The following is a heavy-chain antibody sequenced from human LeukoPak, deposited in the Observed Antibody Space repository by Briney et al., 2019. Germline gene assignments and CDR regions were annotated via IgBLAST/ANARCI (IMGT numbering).Heavy chain of an antibody. CDR1: GFTFSSYG. Sequence: GGSLRLSCAASGFTFSSYGMHWVRQAPGKGLEWVAFIRYDGSNKYYADSVKGRFTISRDNSKNTPYLQMNSLRAEDTAVYYCAKGCSSTSCSGGNFDYWGQGTLVTVSS. J-gene: IGHJ4*02. V-gene: IGHV3-30*02. D-gene: IGHD2-2*01. CDR2: IRYDGSNK. CDR3: AKGCSSTSCSGGNFDY.